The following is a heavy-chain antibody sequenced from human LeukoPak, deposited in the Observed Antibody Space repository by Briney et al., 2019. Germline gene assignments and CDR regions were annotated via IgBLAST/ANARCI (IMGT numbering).Heavy chain of an antibody. J-gene: IGHJ4*02. D-gene: IGHD3-16*02. CDR1: GGSFSGYY. CDR3: ARGLGGTLVFDY. Sequence: SETLSLTCAVYGGSFSGYYWSWIRQPPGKGLEWIGEINHSGSTNYNPSLKSRVTISVDTSKNQFSLRLSSVTAADTAVYYCARGLGGTLVFDYWGQGTLVTVSS. CDR2: INHSGST. V-gene: IGHV4-34*01.